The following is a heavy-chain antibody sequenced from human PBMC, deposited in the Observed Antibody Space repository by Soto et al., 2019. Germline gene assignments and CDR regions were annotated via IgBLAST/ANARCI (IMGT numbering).Heavy chain of an antibody. Sequence: ASVKVSCKVSGYTFTDYYVDWVRQAPGQGLEWMGWINPDSGTPYYAQKFKGRVTMTRDTSLGTAYLVLNRLEYDDTAVYYCARSDDLWGPGTLVTVSS. CDR1: GYTFTDYY. J-gene: IGHJ4*02. V-gene: IGHV1-2*02. CDR3: ARSDDL. CDR2: INPDSGTP.